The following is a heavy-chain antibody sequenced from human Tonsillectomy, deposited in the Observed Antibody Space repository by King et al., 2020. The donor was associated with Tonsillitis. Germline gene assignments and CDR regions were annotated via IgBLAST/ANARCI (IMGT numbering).Heavy chain of an antibody. Sequence: QLQESGPGLVKPSETLSLTCTVSGGSISSYYWSWIRQPPGKGLEWIGYIYYSGSTNYNPSLKSRVTISVDTSKNQFSLKLSSVTAADTAVYYCARPNYSNYGDAFDIWGHGTMVTVSS. CDR3: ARPNYSNYGDAFDI. CDR1: GGSISSYY. J-gene: IGHJ3*02. V-gene: IGHV4-59*08. CDR2: IYYSGST. D-gene: IGHD4-11*01.